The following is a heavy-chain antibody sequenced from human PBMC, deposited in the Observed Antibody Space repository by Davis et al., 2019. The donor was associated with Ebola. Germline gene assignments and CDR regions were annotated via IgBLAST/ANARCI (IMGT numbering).Heavy chain of an antibody. Sequence: MPSETLSLTCTVSGGSVSSGSYYWSWIRQSPGKGLEWIGYVFPTGRSTVYNPSLKSRVTISVDTSKNQFSLTLSSVTAADTAVYYCAKYCAHHDSFSGYFCGSGDYWGPGTLVTVSS. CDR1: GGSVSSGSYY. CDR2: VFPTGRST. CDR3: AKYCAHHDSFSGYFCGSGDY. J-gene: IGHJ4*02. D-gene: IGHD3-3*01. V-gene: IGHV4-61*01.